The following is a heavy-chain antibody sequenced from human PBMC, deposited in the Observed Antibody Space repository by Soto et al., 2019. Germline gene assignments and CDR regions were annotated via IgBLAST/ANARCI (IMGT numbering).Heavy chain of an antibody. V-gene: IGHV3-53*04. CDR3: AREGGYYHYFDY. J-gene: IGHJ4*02. CDR1: GFTVSNNY. D-gene: IGHD1-26*01. CDR2: IYSDDTT. Sequence: EVQLVESGGALVQPGGSLRLSCAVSGFTVSNNYMNWVRQAPGKGLEWVSVIYSDDTTFYADSVKGRFTISRHNSNNTLYLQMNILRAEATAVYYCAREGGYYHYFDYWGQGALVTVSS.